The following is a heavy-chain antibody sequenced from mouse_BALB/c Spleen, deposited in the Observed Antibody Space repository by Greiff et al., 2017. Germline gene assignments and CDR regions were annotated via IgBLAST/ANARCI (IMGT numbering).Heavy chain of an antibody. Sequence: EVQGVESGGGLVQPGGSMKLSCVASGFTFSNYWMNWVRQSPEKGLEWVAEIRLKSNNYATHYAESVKGRFTISRDDSKSSVYLQMNNLRAEDTGIYYWTRWLLGGDYWGQGTSVTVSS. CDR3: TRWLLGGDY. D-gene: IGHD2-3*01. CDR1: GFTFSNYW. CDR2: IRLKSNNYAT. J-gene: IGHJ4*01. V-gene: IGHV6-6*02.